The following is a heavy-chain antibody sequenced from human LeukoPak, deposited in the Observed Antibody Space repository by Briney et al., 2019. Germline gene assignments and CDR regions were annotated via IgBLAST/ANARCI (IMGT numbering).Heavy chain of an antibody. V-gene: IGHV4-59*01. CDR2: IYYSGST. CDR3: ARGDAAAGTCDY. Sequence: SETLSLTCTVSGGSISSYYWSWIRQPPGKGLEWIGYIYYSGSTNYNPSLKSRVTISVDTSKNQFSLKLSSVTAADTAVYYCARGDAAAGTCDYWGQGTLVTVSS. D-gene: IGHD6-13*01. CDR1: GGSISSYY. J-gene: IGHJ4*02.